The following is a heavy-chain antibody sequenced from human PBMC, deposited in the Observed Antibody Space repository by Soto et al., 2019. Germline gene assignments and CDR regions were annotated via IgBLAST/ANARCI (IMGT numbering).Heavy chain of an antibody. CDR3: ATDLDGSGSYYTGY. CDR1: GYTFITYD. J-gene: IGHJ4*02. V-gene: IGHV1-8*01. CDR2: MNPSSGNA. D-gene: IGHD3-10*01. Sequence: GASVKVSCKASGYTFITYDIHWVRQATGQGLEWMGWMNPSSGNAGYAQKFQGRVTMTRNISISTAYMELSSLRSEDTAVYYCATDLDGSGSYYTGYWGPGTLVTVSS.